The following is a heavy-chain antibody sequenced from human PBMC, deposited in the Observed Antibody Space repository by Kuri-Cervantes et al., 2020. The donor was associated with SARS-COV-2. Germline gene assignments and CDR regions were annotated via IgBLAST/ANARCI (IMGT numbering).Heavy chain of an antibody. Sequence: CAVYGESFIGYYWSWVRQPPGKGLEWIGDINHSGSTNYNPSLKSRVTISLDTSTNQFSLKLSSVTAAGTAVYYCARVFTASFDFWGQGTLVTVSS. CDR1: GESFIGYY. CDR3: ARVFTASFDF. V-gene: IGHV4-34*01. J-gene: IGHJ4*02. CDR2: INHSGST.